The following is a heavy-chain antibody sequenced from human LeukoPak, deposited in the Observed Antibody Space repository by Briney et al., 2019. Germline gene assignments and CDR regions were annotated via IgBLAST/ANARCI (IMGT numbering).Heavy chain of an antibody. CDR3: SRESTFGAVVDFNY. CDR1: GYNFTTFG. CDR2: INANNGET. D-gene: IGHD3-16*02. J-gene: IGHJ4*02. V-gene: IGHV1-18*01. Sequence: ASVKVSCKTSGYNFTTFGIAWVRQAPGQGLEWMGLINANNGETHYAQKFHDRVTMTTDSSTNTAYMELRGLKSDDSAMYYCSRESTFGAVVDFNYWSQGTLVTVSS.